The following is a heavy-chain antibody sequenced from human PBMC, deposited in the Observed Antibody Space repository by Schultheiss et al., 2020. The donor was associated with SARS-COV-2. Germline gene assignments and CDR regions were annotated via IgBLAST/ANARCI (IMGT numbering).Heavy chain of an antibody. J-gene: IGHJ3*02. CDR3: ARGSNGAFDI. D-gene: IGHD6-13*01. CDR1: GFTFSSYW. Sequence: GGSLRLSCAASGFTFSSYWMHWVRQAPGKGLVWVSRINSDGSSTSYADSVKGRFTISRDNAKNTLFLQMSSLRAQDTAVYYCARGSNGAFDIWGQGTRVTVSS. V-gene: IGHV3-74*01. CDR2: INSDGSST.